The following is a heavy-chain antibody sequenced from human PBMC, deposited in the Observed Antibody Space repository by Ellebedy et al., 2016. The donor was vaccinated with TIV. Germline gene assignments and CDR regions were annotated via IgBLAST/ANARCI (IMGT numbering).Heavy chain of an antibody. CDR1: GYTFTGYY. D-gene: IGHD6-13*01. V-gene: IGHV1-46*01. CDR3: ARSIAAAGIVDY. Sequence: ASVKVSCXASGYTFTGYYMHWVRQAPGQGLEWMGIINPSGGSTSYAQKFQGRVTMTRDTSTSTVYMELSSLRSEDTAVYYCARSIAAAGIVDYWGQGTLVTVSS. J-gene: IGHJ4*02. CDR2: INPSGGST.